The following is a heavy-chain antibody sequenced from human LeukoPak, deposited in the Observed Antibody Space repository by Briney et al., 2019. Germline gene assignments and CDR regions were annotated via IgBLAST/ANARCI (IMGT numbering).Heavy chain of an antibody. CDR3: ARRPGPRIAAAGTDWFDP. V-gene: IGHV5-51*01. CDR1: GYSFTSYW. Sequence: GESLKISCKGSGYSFTSYWIGWVRQMPGKGLEWMGIIYPGDSGTRYSPSFQGQVTISADKSISTAYLQWSSLKASDTAIYYCARRPGPRIAAAGTDWFDPWGQGTLVTVSS. CDR2: IYPGDSGT. J-gene: IGHJ5*02. D-gene: IGHD6-13*01.